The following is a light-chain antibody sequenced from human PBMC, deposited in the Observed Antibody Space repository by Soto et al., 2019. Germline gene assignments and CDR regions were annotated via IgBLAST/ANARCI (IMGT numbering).Light chain of an antibody. CDR1: SSDDGGYNY. V-gene: IGLV2-8*01. CDR3: TSYAGTNHYV. J-gene: IGLJ1*01. Sequence: QSALTQVPSSSGSPGQSVTISCTGTSSDDGGYNYVSWYQQHPGKAPKLMIYEVSKRPSGVPDRFSGSKAGNTASLTVSGLQAEDEDDYYCTSYAGTNHYVFGTGPKVTVL. CDR2: EVS.